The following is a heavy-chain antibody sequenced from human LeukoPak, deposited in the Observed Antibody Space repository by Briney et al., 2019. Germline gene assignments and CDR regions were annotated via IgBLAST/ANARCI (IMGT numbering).Heavy chain of an antibody. CDR1: GFTFSSYA. V-gene: IGHV3-30*04. D-gene: IGHD3-10*01. CDR2: ISYDGSNK. CDR3: ARTSWFAELSCYFDY. J-gene: IGHJ4*02. Sequence: GGSLRLSCAASGFTFSSYAMHWVRQAPGKGLEWVAVISYDGSNKYYADSVKGRFTISRDNSKNTLYLQMNSLRAEDTAVYYCARTSWFAELSCYFDYWGQGTLVTVSS.